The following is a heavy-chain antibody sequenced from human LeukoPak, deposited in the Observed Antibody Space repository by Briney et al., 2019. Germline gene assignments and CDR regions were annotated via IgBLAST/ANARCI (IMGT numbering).Heavy chain of an antibody. Sequence: GASVKVSCKASGYTFTSYGISWVRQTPGQGLEWMGWISAYNGNTNYAQKLQGRVTMTTDTSTSTAYMELRSLRSDDTAVYYCAREGQWGYYDSSGYYYLAYWGQGTLATVSS. D-gene: IGHD3-22*01. J-gene: IGHJ4*02. CDR2: ISAYNGNT. V-gene: IGHV1-18*01. CDR1: GYTFTSYG. CDR3: AREGQWGYYDSSGYYYLAY.